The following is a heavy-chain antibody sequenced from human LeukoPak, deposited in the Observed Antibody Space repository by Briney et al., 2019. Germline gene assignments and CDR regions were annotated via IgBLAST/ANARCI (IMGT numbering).Heavy chain of an antibody. CDR1: GFTLSAYA. D-gene: IGHD2-15*01. Sequence: GGSLRLSCAASGFTLSAYAMSWVRQAPGKGLEWVSALSGSGGSTYYADSVKGRFTISRDNSKNTLYLQMNSLRAEDTAVYYCTTRLQHHFDYWGQGTQVTVSS. CDR2: LSGSGGST. J-gene: IGHJ4*02. V-gene: IGHV3-23*01. CDR3: TTRLQHHFDY.